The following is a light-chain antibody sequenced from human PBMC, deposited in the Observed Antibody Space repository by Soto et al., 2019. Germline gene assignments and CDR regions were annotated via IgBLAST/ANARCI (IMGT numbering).Light chain of an antibody. CDR1: SSDIGTYDH. J-gene: IGLJ1*01. CDR2: SVS. Sequence: QSALTQPASVSGSPGQSITISCSGTSSDIGTYDHVAWFQQFPGKTPKLMIYSVSNRPSGVSYRFSGSKSGNTASLTISGLQAEDVADYYCISYTVSRSYVFGTGTKLTVL. V-gene: IGLV2-14*01. CDR3: ISYTVSRSYV.